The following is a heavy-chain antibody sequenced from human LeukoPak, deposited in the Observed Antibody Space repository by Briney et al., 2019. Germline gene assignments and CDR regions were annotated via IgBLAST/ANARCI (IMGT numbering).Heavy chain of an antibody. CDR3: AKDAVVAGKIRAFDY. V-gene: IGHV3-23*01. CDR2: MSGSGDKT. Sequence: PGGSLRLPCAASGFTFSTYDMSWVRQAPGKGLEWVSLMSGSGDKTHYADSVKGRFTISRDRSKNTLDLQMNTLSAEDTALYYCAKDAVVAGKIRAFDYWGQGTLVTVSS. D-gene: IGHD6-19*01. CDR1: GFTFSTYD. J-gene: IGHJ4*02.